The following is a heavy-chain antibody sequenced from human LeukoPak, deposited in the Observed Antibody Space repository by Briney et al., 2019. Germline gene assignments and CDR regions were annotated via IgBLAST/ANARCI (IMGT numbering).Heavy chain of an antibody. V-gene: IGHV3-7*03. J-gene: IGHJ4*02. CDR1: GFTFSGFW. CDR2: INPDGSKG. CDR3: AKALPVRGVIIDY. Sequence: GGSLRLSCAVSGFTFSGFWMSWSRQAPGKGLEWVASINPDGSKGYYADVVKGRFTISRDNAKNSLYLQINSLRAEDTAVYYCAKALPVRGVIIDYWGQGTLVTVSS. D-gene: IGHD3-10*01.